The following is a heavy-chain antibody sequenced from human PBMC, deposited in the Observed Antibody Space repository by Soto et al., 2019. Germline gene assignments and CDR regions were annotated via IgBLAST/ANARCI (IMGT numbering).Heavy chain of an antibody. J-gene: IGHJ5*02. CDR3: ARYIAVAGMVWFDP. Sequence: ASVKVSCKASGYTFTSYGISWVRQAPGQGLEWMGWISAYNGNTNYAQKLQGRVTMTTDTSTSTAYMELRSLRSDDTAVYYCARYIAVAGMVWFDPWGQGTLVTVSS. CDR1: GYTFTSYG. CDR2: ISAYNGNT. V-gene: IGHV1-18*04. D-gene: IGHD6-19*01.